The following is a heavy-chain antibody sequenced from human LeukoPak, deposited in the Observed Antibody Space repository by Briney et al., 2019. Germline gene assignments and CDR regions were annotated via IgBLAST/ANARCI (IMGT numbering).Heavy chain of an antibody. CDR1: GFTVINNY. Sequence: QSGGSLRLSCAASGFTVINNYMSWVRQAPGKGLEWVSVIYAAGTMYYADSVEGRFTVSRDSSKNTLFLQMNSLRDEDTAVYYCARDTFCCSYGGSLGDGGQGTVVPVSS. CDR2: IYAAGTM. CDR3: ARDTFCCSYGGSLGD. V-gene: IGHV3-53*01. J-gene: IGHJ4*02. D-gene: IGHD5-18*01.